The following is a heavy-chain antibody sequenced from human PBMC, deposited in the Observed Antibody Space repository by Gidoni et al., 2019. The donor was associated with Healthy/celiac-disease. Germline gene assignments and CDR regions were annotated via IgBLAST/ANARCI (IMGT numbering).Heavy chain of an antibody. Sequence: AQKFQGRVTMTRDTTTSTVYMELSSLGSEDTAVYYCARVGVPAARGAFDPWGQGTLVTVSS. D-gene: IGHD2-2*01. V-gene: IGHV1-46*03. J-gene: IGHJ5*02. CDR3: ARVGVPAARGAFDP.